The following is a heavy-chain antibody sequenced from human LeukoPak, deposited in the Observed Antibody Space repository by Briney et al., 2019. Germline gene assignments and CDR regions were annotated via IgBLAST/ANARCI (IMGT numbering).Heavy chain of an antibody. CDR3: ARDQPSLGVVDYYYHYMDV. CDR1: GFTFSSYS. Sequence: PGGSLRLSCAASGFTFSSYSMNWVRQAPGKGLEWVSSISSSSSYIYYADSVKGRFTISRDNAKNSLYLQMNSLRAEDTAVYYCARDQPSLGVVDYYYHYMDVSGKGTTVTVSS. J-gene: IGHJ6*03. D-gene: IGHD3-3*01. CDR2: ISSSSSYI. V-gene: IGHV3-21*01.